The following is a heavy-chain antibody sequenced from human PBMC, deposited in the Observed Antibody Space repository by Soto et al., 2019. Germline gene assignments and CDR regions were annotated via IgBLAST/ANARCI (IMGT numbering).Heavy chain of an antibody. D-gene: IGHD3-22*01. Sequence: GASVKVSCKASGYTFTSYDINWVRQATGQGLEWMGWMNPNSGNTGYAQKFQGRVTMTRNTSISTAYMELSSLRSEDTAVYYCARGGSYYDSSGYYRNHDAFDIWGQGTMVTVSS. V-gene: IGHV1-8*01. CDR1: GYTFTSYD. CDR2: MNPNSGNT. J-gene: IGHJ3*02. CDR3: ARGGSYYDSSGYYRNHDAFDI.